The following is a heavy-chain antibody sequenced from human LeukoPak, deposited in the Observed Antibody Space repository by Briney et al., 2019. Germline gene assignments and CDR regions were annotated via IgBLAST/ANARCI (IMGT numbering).Heavy chain of an antibody. J-gene: IGHJ4*02. CDR1: GGSISSHY. CDR3: ARVRDGYNYFDY. CDR2: IYYSGST. D-gene: IGHD5-24*01. Sequence: SETLSLTCTVSGGSISSHYWSWFRQPPGKGLEWIGHIYYSGSTNYNPSLKSRVTISVDTSKNQFSLKLSSVTAADTAVYYCARVRDGYNYFDYWGQGTLVTVSS. V-gene: IGHV4-59*11.